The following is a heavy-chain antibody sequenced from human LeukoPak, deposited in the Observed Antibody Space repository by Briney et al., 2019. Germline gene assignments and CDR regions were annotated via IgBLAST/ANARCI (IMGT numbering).Heavy chain of an antibody. D-gene: IGHD3/OR15-3a*01. V-gene: IGHV3-15*01. CDR3: VWTGYRWLDP. CDR1: GFIFNEAW. CDR2: IKANAEGAPT. J-gene: IGHJ5*02. Sequence: PGGSLRLSCVASGFIFNEAWMSWVRQAPGKGLEWIGRIKANAEGAPTDYAAPAKGRFTISRDDSRNTVFLQRDNMKIEDTAAYYCVWTGYRWLDPWGQGTLVTVSS.